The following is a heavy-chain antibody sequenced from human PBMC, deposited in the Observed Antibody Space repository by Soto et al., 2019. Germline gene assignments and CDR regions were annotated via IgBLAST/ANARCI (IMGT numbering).Heavy chain of an antibody. V-gene: IGHV3-73*02. CDR2: IRSKANNYAT. J-gene: IGHJ4*02. D-gene: IGHD3-16*01. CDR3: ARPFYGY. Sequence: EVQLVESGGGLVQPGGSLKISCAASGFTFSDSGLHWVRQASGKGLEWIGRIRSKANNYATAYAASVEGRFTISRDDSKNTTYLQMDSLKVEDTAVYFCARPFYGYWGQGALVTVSS. CDR1: GFTFSDSG.